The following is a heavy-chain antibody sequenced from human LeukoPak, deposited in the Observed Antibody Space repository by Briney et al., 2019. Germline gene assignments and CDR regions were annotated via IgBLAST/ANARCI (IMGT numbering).Heavy chain of an antibody. CDR3: AGDRRIGDLLTGYPGY. D-gene: IGHD3-9*01. V-gene: IGHV3-23*01. Sequence: QPGGSLRLPCAASGFTFSSYAMSWVRQAPGKGLEWVSAISGSGGSTYYADSVKGRFTISRDNSKNTLYLQMNSLRAEDTAVYYCAGDRRIGDLLTGYPGYWGQGTLVTVSS. CDR1: GFTFSSYA. J-gene: IGHJ4*02. CDR2: ISGSGGST.